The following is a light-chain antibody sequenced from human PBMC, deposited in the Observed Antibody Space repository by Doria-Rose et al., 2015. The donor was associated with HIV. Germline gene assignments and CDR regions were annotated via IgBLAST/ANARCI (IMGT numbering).Light chain of an antibody. CDR3: QQSCCNPST. CDR1: QSISSY. Sequence: DIRSTQSPSSLSASVGDRVTITCRASQSISSYLNWYQQKPGKAPKRLIYAASSLQSGVPSRFSGSGSGTDFTLTISSLQPEDFAAYYCQQSCCNPSTFGQGTKLEIK. V-gene: IGKV1-39*01. CDR2: AAS. J-gene: IGKJ2*02.